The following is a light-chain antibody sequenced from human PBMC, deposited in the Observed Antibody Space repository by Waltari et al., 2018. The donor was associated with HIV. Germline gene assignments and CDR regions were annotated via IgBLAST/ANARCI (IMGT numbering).Light chain of an antibody. CDR2: EVT. CDR1: TSDVGSYNF. Sequence: QSALTQPASVSGSPGQSITISCSGTTSDVGSYNFVSWYQKHPGQAPKLMLHEVTNRASGASTRFSGSKSGKTAYLTISGLQTEDEADYYCSSYANTNSVIFGGGTKLTVL. J-gene: IGLJ2*01. V-gene: IGLV2-14*03. CDR3: SSYANTNSVI.